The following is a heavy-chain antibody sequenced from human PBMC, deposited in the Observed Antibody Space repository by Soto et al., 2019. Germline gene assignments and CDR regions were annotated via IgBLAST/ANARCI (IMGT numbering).Heavy chain of an antibody. CDR3: AKDTYSSSPYYMDV. CDR1: GFTFDDYA. Sequence: EVQLVESGGGLVQPGRSLRLSCAASGFTFDDYAMHWVRQVPGKGLEWVSSISWNGGNIGYADSVKGRFTISRDNAQKSLFLQMNSLRPEDTAFYYCAKDTYSSSPYYMDVWGKGTTVTVSS. J-gene: IGHJ6*03. CDR2: ISWNGGNI. V-gene: IGHV3-9*01. D-gene: IGHD3-22*01.